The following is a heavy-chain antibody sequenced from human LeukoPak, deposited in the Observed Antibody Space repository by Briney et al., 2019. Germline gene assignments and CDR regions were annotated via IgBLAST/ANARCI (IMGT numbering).Heavy chain of an antibody. Sequence: GGSLRLSCAASGFTVSSNYMSWVRQGPGKGLEWVSVIYSGGSTDYADSVKGRFTISRDNSKNTLYLQMNSLRAEDTAVYYCARAFGMAVAGIYYYYGMDVWGQGTTVTVSS. CDR3: ARAFGMAVAGIYYYYGMDV. J-gene: IGHJ6*02. CDR2: IYSGGST. CDR1: GFTVSSNY. V-gene: IGHV3-66*01. D-gene: IGHD6-19*01.